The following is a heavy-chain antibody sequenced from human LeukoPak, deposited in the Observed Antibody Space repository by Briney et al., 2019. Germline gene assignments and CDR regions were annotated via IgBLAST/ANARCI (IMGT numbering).Heavy chain of an antibody. Sequence: PGRSLRLSCAASGFIFSNSAMHWVRQAPGKGLEWVAVISYDGSNKYYADSVKGRFTISRDNSKNTLYLQMNSLRAEDTTVYYCTKDIEVWLVKGGGCFDYWGQGTLVTVSS. CDR3: TKDIEVWLVKGGGCFDY. V-gene: IGHV3-30*18. CDR2: ISYDGSNK. D-gene: IGHD6-19*01. J-gene: IGHJ4*02. CDR1: GFIFSNSA.